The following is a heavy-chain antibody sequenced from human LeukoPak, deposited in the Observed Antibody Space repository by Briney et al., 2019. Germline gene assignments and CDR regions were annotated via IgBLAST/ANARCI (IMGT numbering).Heavy chain of an antibody. Sequence: SETLSLTCAVSGGSFSGYYWTWIRQPPGKGLEWIGYISYSGSTNYNPSLKSRVTISVDTSKNQFSLMLSSVTAADTAVYYCARMGAIAGASANPDYWGQGTLATVSS. V-gene: IGHV4-59*01. D-gene: IGHD4/OR15-4a*01. J-gene: IGHJ4*02. CDR3: ARMGAIAGASANPDY. CDR2: ISYSGST. CDR1: GGSFSGYY.